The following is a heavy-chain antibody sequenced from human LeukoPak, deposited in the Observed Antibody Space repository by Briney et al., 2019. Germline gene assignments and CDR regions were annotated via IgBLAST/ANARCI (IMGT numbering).Heavy chain of an antibody. CDR3: ATDPASYCTSSTCDFDY. J-gene: IGHJ4*02. CDR1: GFTFSSYW. CDR2: IKQDGTEK. V-gene: IGHV3-7*01. Sequence: RTGGSLRLSRAASGFTFSSYWMSWVRQAPGKGLEWVANIKQDGTEKYYVDSVRGRFTISRDNAQNSLYLQMNNLGAEDTAVYYCATDPASYCTSSTCDFDYWGQGTLVTVSS. D-gene: IGHD2-8*01.